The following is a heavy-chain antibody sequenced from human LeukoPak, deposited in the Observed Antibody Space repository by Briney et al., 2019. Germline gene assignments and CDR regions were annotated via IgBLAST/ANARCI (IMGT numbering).Heavy chain of an antibody. D-gene: IGHD1-14*01. J-gene: IGHJ5*02. CDR3: AKGSGINHYHWIDP. CDR1: EFTFSNYA. CDR2: ISGGGGST. V-gene: IGHV3-23*01. Sequence: PGGSLRLSCAASEFTFSNYATNWVRQAPGKGLEWVSGISGGGGSTYYADSVKGRFTISRDNSKNTLYLQMDSLRAEDTALYYCAKGSGINHYHWIDPWGQGTLVTVSS.